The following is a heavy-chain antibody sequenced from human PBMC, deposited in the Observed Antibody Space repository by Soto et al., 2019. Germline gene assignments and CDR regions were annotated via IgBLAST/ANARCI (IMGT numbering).Heavy chain of an antibody. J-gene: IGHJ4*02. V-gene: IGHV3-23*01. CDR1: GFTFSSYA. D-gene: IGHD3-22*01. CDR2: ISGSGGST. CDR3: AKPDYYDSSGYYYVLLFYFDY. Sequence: EVQLLESGGGLVQPGGSLRLSCAASGFTFSSYAMSWVRQAPGKGLEWVSAISGSGGSTYYADSVKGRFTISRDNSKNTLYLQMNSLRAEDTAVYYCAKPDYYDSSGYYYVLLFYFDYWGQGTLVTVSS.